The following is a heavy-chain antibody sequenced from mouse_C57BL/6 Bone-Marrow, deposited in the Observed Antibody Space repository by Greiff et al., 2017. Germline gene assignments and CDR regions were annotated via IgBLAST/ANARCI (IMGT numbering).Heavy chain of an antibody. V-gene: IGHV1-81*01. D-gene: IGHD2-3*01. J-gene: IGHJ2*01. CDR3: AREAGWLLPFDY. CDR2: IYPKSGST. Sequence: VKLLQSGAELVRPGASVKLSCKASGYTFTSYGISWVKQRTGQGLEWIGEIYPKSGSTYYNEKFKGKATLTADKSSSTAYMELRSLTSEDAAVYFCAREAGWLLPFDYWGQGTTVTVSS. CDR1: GYTFTSYG.